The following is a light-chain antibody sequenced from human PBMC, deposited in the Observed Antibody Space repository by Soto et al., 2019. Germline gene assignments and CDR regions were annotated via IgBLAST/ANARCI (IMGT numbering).Light chain of an antibody. Sequence: IQMTQSPSTLSASVGDRVTITCRASQSISSWLAWYQQKPGKAPKLLIYDASSLDSGVPSRFSGSGSGSEFTLTISSLQPDDFATYYCQQYNSYSGAFGQGTKVDIK. J-gene: IGKJ1*01. CDR1: QSISSW. V-gene: IGKV1-5*01. CDR3: QQYNSYSGA. CDR2: DAS.